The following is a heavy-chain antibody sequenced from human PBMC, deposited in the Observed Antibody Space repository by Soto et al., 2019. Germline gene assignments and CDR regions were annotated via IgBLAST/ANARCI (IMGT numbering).Heavy chain of an antibody. CDR1: GGSISSGDYY. CDR3: AXDQGAGYSYGWIYGMDV. J-gene: IGHJ6*02. V-gene: IGHV4-30-4*01. CDR2: IYYSGST. Sequence: PSETLSLTCTVSGGSISSGDYYWSWIRQPPGKGMEWIGYIYYSGSTYYNPSLKSRVTISVDTSKNQFSLKLSSVTAADTAVYYCAXDQGAGYSYGWIYGMDVWGQGTTVTVSS. D-gene: IGHD5-18*01.